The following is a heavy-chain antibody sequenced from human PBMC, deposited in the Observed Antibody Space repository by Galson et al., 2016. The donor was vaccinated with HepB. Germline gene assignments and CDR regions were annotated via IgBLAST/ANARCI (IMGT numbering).Heavy chain of an antibody. CDR3: ARGRGTYGSSTGVDF. Sequence: TLSLTCSVSGGSISSGADYWSWIRHHPVKGLEWIGYIYSSGRTSYNPSLKSRITMSVDRSKNQFSLRLTSVTVADAAVYYCARGRGTYGSSTGVDFWGQGLLVSVSS. J-gene: IGHJ4*02. CDR1: GGSISSGADY. CDR2: IYSSGRT. D-gene: IGHD6-19*01. V-gene: IGHV4-31*03.